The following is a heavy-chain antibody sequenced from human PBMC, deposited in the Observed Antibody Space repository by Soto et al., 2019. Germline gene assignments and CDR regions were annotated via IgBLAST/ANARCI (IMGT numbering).Heavy chain of an antibody. D-gene: IGHD1-26*01. CDR2: IYTSGST. Sequence: QVQLQESGPGLVKPSETLSLTCNVSGGSIRSYYWSWVRQPAGKPLEWIGRIYTSGSTNYNPPLKSRVSISVDTSKNQFSLEVTSVTAADTAVYYCAREGASGFGMDVWGLGTTVTVSS. CDR1: GGSIRSYY. J-gene: IGHJ6*02. CDR3: AREGASGFGMDV. V-gene: IGHV4-4*07.